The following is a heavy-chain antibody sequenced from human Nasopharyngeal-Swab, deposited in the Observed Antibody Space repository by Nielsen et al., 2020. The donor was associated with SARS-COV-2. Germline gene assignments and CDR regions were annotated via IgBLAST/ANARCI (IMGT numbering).Heavy chain of an antibody. V-gene: IGHV4-34*01. J-gene: IGHJ6*02. CDR3: ARVREMTATFYYYYGLDV. Sequence: SETLSLTCAVYGGSFSGYYWSWIRQPPGKGLEWIGEINHSGRANHNPSLKSRVTMSIDTSKNQFSLKLYSLTAADTAVYYCARVREMTATFYYYYGLDVWGLGTTVTVSS. CDR1: GGSFSGYY. D-gene: IGHD2-21*02. CDR2: INHSGRA.